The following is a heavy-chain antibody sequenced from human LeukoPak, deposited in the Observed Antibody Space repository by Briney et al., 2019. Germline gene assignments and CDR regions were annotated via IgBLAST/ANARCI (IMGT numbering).Heavy chain of an antibody. CDR3: AREGLGYCSSTSCYTY. V-gene: IGHV4-30-4*08. CDR2: IYYSGST. J-gene: IGHJ4*02. Sequence: SETLSLTCTVSGGSISSGDYYWSWIRQPPGKGLEWIGYIYYSGSTYYNPSLKSRVTISVDTSKNQFYLKLSSVTAADTAVYYCAREGLGYCSSTSCYTYWGQGTLVTVSS. D-gene: IGHD2-2*02. CDR1: GGSISSGDYY.